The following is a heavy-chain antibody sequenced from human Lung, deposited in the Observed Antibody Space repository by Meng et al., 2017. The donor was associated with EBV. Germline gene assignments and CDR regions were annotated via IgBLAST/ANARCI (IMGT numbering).Heavy chain of an antibody. V-gene: IGHV4-4*02. D-gene: IGHD6-13*01. CDR2: IYHGGST. CDR1: CGSISSINW. Sequence: QWHLQESGPGPVKPSGTLSLTCAASCGSISSINWWTWVRQPPGKGLEWIGEIYHGGSTNYNPSLKSRVTISVDKSKNQFSLKLSSVTAADTAVYYCARVAAAGNEWFDPWGQGTLVTVSS. CDR3: ARVAAAGNEWFDP. J-gene: IGHJ5*02.